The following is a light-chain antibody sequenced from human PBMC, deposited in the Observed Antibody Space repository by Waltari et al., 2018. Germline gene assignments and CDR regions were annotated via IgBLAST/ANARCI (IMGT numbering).Light chain of an antibody. CDR3: QQSYSSPHLT. CDR2: ATS. CDR1: QYISNY. V-gene: IGKV1-39*01. J-gene: IGKJ4*01. Sequence: DIQLTQSPSSLSASVGDRDTLTCRASQYISNYVNRYQQRQGEAPNLLTLATSTLQSGGPSRFISSRSATTFTLTIVSLQPEDFATYHYQQSYSSPHLTFGGGTKVEI.